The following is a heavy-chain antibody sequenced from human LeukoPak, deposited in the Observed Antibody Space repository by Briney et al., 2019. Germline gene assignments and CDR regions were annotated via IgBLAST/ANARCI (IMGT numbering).Heavy chain of an antibody. D-gene: IGHD1-26*01. CDR1: GYTFTGYY. J-gene: IGHJ5*02. CDR2: INPNSGGT. CDR3: ARASSRTGGFDP. V-gene: IGHV1-2*02. Sequence: ASVKVSCKASGYTFTGYYMHWVRQAPGQGLEWMGWINPNSGGTNYAQKFQGRVTMTRDTSISTAYMELSRLRSDDTAVYYCARASSRTGGFDPWGQGTLVTVSS.